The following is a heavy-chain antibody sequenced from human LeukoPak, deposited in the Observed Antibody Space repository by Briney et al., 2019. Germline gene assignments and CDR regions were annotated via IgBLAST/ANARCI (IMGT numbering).Heavy chain of an antibody. J-gene: IGHJ4*02. CDR2: ISAYNGNT. V-gene: IGHV1-18*01. CDR3: ARGGGYYDSSGSFDY. CDR1: GYTFTCYG. D-gene: IGHD3-22*01. Sequence: GASVKVSCKASGYTFTCYGISWVRQAPGQGLDWMGWISAYNGNTNYAQKLQGRVTITTDTSTSTAYMELRSLRSDDTALYYCARGGGYYDSSGSFDYWGQGTLVTVSS.